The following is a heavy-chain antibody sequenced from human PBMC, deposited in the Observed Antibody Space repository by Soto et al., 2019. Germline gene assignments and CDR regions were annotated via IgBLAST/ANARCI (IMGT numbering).Heavy chain of an antibody. CDR2: INPNSGGT. D-gene: IGHD5-12*01. CDR3: ARDGYSGYSGYYYGMDV. J-gene: IGHJ6*02. V-gene: IGHV1-2*02. Sequence: ASVKVSCKASGYTFTGYYMHWVRQAPGQGLEWMGWINPNSGGTNYAQKFQGRVTMTRDTSISTAYMELSRLRSDDTAVYYCARDGYSGYSGYYYGMDVWGRGTSVTVSS. CDR1: GYTFTGYY.